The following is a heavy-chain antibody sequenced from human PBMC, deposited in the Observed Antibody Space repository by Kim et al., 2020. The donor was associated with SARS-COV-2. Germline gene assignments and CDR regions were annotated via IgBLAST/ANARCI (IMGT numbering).Heavy chain of an antibody. CDR3: ARDMNPTVYDY. D-gene: IGHD4-4*01. J-gene: IGHJ4*02. CDR2: KT. Sequence: KTKHSQKFQGRGTITRDTSANTAYMDLRSLTFEDTAIYYCARDMNPTVYDYWGQGTLVTVSS. V-gene: IGHV1-3*01.